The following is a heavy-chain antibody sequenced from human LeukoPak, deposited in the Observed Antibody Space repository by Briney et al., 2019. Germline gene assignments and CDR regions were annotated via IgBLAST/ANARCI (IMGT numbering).Heavy chain of an antibody. CDR2: IIGSGLST. V-gene: IGHV3-23*01. CDR1: GFTFSGYS. J-gene: IGHJ4*02. Sequence: GGSLRLSCAASGFTFSGYSMNWVRQAPGKGRKWVSAIIGSGLSTYYADSVKGRFTISRDNSKNTLYLQMNSLRAEDTAVYYCAKDLSPGPDWGQGTLVTVSA. CDR3: AKDLSPGPD.